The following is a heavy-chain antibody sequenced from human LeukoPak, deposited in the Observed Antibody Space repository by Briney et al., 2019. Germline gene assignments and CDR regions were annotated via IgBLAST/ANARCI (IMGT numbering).Heavy chain of an antibody. Sequence: AGGSLRLSCAASGFTFSHYAIHWVRQAPGKGLEWLAVISHHGNDKYYADSVKGRFTISRDNSKNTLYLQMNSLRAEDTAVYYCAKDQGYYDSSGYPDYYYMDVWGKGTTVTVSS. CDR1: GFTFSHYA. J-gene: IGHJ6*03. CDR2: ISHHGNDK. V-gene: IGHV3-30-3*01. CDR3: AKDQGYYDSSGYPDYYYMDV. D-gene: IGHD3-22*01.